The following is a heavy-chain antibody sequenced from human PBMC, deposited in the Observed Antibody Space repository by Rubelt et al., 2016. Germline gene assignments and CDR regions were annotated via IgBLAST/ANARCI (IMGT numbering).Heavy chain of an antibody. CDR3: ARGFTERDYGSGSYNWFDP. CDR1: GFTFGSYG. CDR2: IWYDGSNK. J-gene: IGHJ5*02. Sequence: EYGGGVVQPGRSLRLSCAASGFTFGSYGMHWVRQAPGKGLEWVAVIWYDGSNKYYADSVKGRFTISRDNSKNTLYLQMNSLRAEDTAVYYCARGFTERDYGSGSYNWFDPWGQGTLVTVSS. V-gene: IGHV3-33*01. D-gene: IGHD3-10*01.